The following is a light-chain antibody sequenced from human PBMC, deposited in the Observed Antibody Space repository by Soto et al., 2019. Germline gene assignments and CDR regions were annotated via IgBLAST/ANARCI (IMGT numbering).Light chain of an antibody. CDR3: QQYGHSPWT. J-gene: IGKJ1*01. Sequence: EILLTQSPGTLSLSPGERATLSCRASQSVVSSYVAWYQQTPGQAPRLLIYGSSNRATGIPDRFSVSGSGTDFTLTISRLEPEDFAVYYCQQYGHSPWTFGQGTQVEIK. CDR2: GSS. V-gene: IGKV3-20*01. CDR1: QSVVSSY.